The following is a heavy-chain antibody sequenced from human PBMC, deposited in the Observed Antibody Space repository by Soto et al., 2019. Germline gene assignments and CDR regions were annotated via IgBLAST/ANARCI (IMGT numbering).Heavy chain of an antibody. D-gene: IGHD3-10*01. Sequence: QVQLVQSGAEVKKPGASVKVSCKASGYTFTGHYIHWVRQAPGQGPEWMGEIGPASGDTRYAQKFQGRVTMTRDTSITTVYMELNNLSPDDTAVYYCGRGRSGQLVVFYWGQGTPVTFSS. CDR1: GYTFTGHY. V-gene: IGHV1-2*02. CDR2: IGPASGDT. J-gene: IGHJ4*02. CDR3: GRGRSGQLVVFY.